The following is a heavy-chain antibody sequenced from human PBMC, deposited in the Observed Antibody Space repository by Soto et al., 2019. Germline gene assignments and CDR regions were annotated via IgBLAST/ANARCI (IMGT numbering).Heavy chain of an antibody. Sequence: QVQLVQSGAEVKKPGSSVKVSCKASGGTLSSYTFSWVRQAPGQGLEWMGRVIPNLGGTKDAKKIQGRVTIVAATSTNTAYMELNSLRYEDTAVYYCARDKGYCSDTSCPDFDYWGQGTLVTVSS. V-gene: IGHV1-69*08. CDR3: ARDKGYCSDTSCPDFDY. D-gene: IGHD2-15*01. CDR1: GGTLSSYT. CDR2: VIPNLGGT. J-gene: IGHJ4*02.